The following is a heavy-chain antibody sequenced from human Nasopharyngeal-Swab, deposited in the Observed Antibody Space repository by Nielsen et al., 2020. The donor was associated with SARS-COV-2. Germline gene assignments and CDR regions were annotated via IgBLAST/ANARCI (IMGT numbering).Heavy chain of an antibody. J-gene: IGHJ6*01. Sequence: GGSLRLSCAASGFTFSSYAMSWVRQAPGKGLEWVSAISGSGGSTYYADSVKGRFTISRDNSKNTLYLQMNSLRAEDTAVYYCAKSPPGSTRDYYYYGMDVWGQGTTVPVSS. V-gene: IGHV3-23*01. D-gene: IGHD2-2*01. CDR3: AKSPPGSTRDYYYYGMDV. CDR1: GFTFSSYA. CDR2: ISGSGGST.